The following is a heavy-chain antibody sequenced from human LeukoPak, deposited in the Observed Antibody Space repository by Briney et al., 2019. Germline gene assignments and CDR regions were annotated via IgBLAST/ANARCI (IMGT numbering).Heavy chain of an antibody. CDR3: AGMRITTPTVRTLDY. J-gene: IGHJ4*02. CDR1: GGSMSTYY. D-gene: IGHD1-14*01. CDR2: IYYTGST. Sequence: SETLSLTCTVSGGSMSTYYWTWIWQPPGKGLEWIGFIYYTGSTNYNPSLKSRVTISVDTSKNQFSLKLSSVTAADTAVYYCAGMRITTPTVRTLDYWGQGTLVTVSS. V-gene: IGHV4-59*01.